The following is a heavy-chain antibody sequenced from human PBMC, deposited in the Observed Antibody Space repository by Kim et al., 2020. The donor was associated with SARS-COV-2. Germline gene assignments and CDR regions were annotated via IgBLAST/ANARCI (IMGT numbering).Heavy chain of an antibody. V-gene: IGHV3-21*01. CDR1: GFTFSSYS. J-gene: IGHJ6*02. Sequence: GGSLRLSCAASGFTFSSYSMNWVRQAPGKGLEWVSSISSSSSKIYYADSVKGRFTISRDKAKNTLYLQMNSLRAEDTAVYYCARDPEGIMGYVRLDGMDVWGQGTTVTVSS. CDR2: ISSSSSKI. CDR3: ARDPEGIMGYVRLDGMDV. D-gene: IGHD3-10*02.